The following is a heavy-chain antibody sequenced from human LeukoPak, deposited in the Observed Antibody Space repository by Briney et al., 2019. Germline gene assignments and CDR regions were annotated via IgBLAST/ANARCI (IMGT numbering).Heavy chain of an antibody. V-gene: IGHV1-8*01. D-gene: IGHD7-27*01. CDR1: GYTFTSHD. CDR3: ARGPPNWGYDY. CDR2: MSPNSGDT. Sequence: ASVKVSCKASGYTFTSHDFNWVRQATGQRPEWMGWMSPNSGDTGYAQKFQDRVTMTRNTSISTAYMELSSLRSDDTAVYYCARGPPNWGYDYWGPGTLVTASS. J-gene: IGHJ4*02.